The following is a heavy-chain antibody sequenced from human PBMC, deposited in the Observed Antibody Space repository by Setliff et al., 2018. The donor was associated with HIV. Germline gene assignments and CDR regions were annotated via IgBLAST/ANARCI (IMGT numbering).Heavy chain of an antibody. CDR3: ARGSRGARASKIDSSGYYLVY. CDR2: IYYSGST. CDR1: GDLIRNSYYY. V-gene: IGHV4-39*07. D-gene: IGHD3-22*01. Sequence: SETLSLTCDVSGDLIRNSYYYWAWIRQSPGRGLEWIGSIYYSGSTYYNPSLKSRVTISVDTSKNQFSLKLSSVTAADTAVYYCARGSRGARASKIDSSGYYLVYWGQGTLVTVSS. J-gene: IGHJ4*02.